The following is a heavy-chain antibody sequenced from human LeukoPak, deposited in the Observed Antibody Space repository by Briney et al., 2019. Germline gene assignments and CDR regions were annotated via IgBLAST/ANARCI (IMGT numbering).Heavy chain of an antibody. CDR2: SRDKANDYTT. CDR1: GFTFSDHC. D-gene: IGHD1-26*01. J-gene: IGHJ4*02. Sequence: GGSLRLSCAASGFTFSDHCMDWVRQAPGKGLEWVARSRDKANDYTTEYAASVKGRFTISRDDSKNSLYLLMNSLKAGDTAVYYCARGGAVGATWFDYWGQGTLVTVSS. V-gene: IGHV3-72*01. CDR3: ARGGAVGATWFDY.